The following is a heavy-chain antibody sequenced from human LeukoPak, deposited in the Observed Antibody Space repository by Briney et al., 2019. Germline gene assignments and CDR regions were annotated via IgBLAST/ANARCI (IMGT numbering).Heavy chain of an antibody. Sequence: SETLSLTCTVSGGSISSYYWSWIRQPPGKGLEWIGYIYYSGSINYNPSLKSRVTISVDTSKNQFSLKLSSVTAADTAVYYCARGEWLLNPWGQGTLVTVSS. V-gene: IGHV4-59*01. D-gene: IGHD3-3*01. CDR2: IYYSGSI. CDR1: GGSISSYY. CDR3: ARGEWLLNP. J-gene: IGHJ5*02.